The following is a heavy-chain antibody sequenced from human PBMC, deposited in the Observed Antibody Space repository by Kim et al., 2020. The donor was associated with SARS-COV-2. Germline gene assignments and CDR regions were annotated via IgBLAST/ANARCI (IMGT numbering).Heavy chain of an antibody. CDR3: ARATTVNVLGWFDP. D-gene: IGHD4-17*01. Sequence: NPSLRGRVTISVDTSKNQFSLKLSSVTAADTAVYYCARATTVNVLGWFDPWGQGTLVTVSS. V-gene: IGHV4-59*01. J-gene: IGHJ5*02.